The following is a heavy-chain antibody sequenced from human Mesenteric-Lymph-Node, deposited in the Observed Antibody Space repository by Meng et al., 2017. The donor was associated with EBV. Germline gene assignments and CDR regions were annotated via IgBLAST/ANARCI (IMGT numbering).Heavy chain of an antibody. V-gene: IGHV4-4*02. CDR1: GGSMSSSNW. CDR3: ARDLGGKGEDY. Sequence: EPGHVWWNPAGTRYLSCAVFGGSMSSSNWWSWVRQPPGKGLEWIGEIYHSGSTNYNPSLKSRVTISVDKSKNQFSLKLSSVTAADTAVYYCARDLGGKGEDYWGQGTLVTVSS. CDR2: IYHSGST. J-gene: IGHJ4*02. D-gene: IGHD3-16*01.